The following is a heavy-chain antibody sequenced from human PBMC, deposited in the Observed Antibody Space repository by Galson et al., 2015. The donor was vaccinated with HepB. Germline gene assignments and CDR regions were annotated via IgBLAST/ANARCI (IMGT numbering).Heavy chain of an antibody. CDR3: ARGGWDDSSGYYYLYFDY. V-gene: IGHV1-69*06. CDR2: IIPIFGTA. Sequence: SVKVSCKASGGTFSSYAISWVRQAPGQGLEWMGGIIPIFGTANYAQKFQGRVTITADKSTSTAYMELSSLRSEDTAVYYCARGGWDDSSGYYYLYFDYWGQGTLVTVSS. D-gene: IGHD3-22*01. CDR1: GGTFSSYA. J-gene: IGHJ4*02.